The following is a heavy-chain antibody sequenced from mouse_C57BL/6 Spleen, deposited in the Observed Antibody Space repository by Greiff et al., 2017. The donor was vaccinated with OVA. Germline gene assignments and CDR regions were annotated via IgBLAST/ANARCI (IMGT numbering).Heavy chain of an antibody. CDR3: ARYYGKGGYFDV. J-gene: IGHJ1*03. CDR1: GFSLTSYG. V-gene: IGHV2-6*01. Sequence: VHLVESGPGLVAPSQSLSITCTVSGFSLTSYGVDWVRQSPGKGLEWLGVIWGVGSTNYNSALKSRLSISKDNSKSQVFLKMNSLQTDDTAMYYCARYYGKGGYFDVWGTGTTVTVSS. D-gene: IGHD2-1*01. CDR2: IWGVGST.